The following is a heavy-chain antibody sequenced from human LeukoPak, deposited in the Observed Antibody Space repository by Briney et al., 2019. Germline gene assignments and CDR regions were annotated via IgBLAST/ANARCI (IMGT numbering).Heavy chain of an antibody. D-gene: IGHD3-10*01. CDR2: ISWNSGSI. J-gene: IGHJ6*02. CDR1: GFTFDDYA. V-gene: IGHV3-9*01. CDR3: ARSMVRGAYGMDV. Sequence: GRSLRLSCAASGFTFDDYAMHWVRQAPGKGLEWVSGISWNSGSIGYADSVKGRFTISRDNAKNSLYLQMNSLRAEDTALYYCARSMVRGAYGMDVWGQGTTVTVSS.